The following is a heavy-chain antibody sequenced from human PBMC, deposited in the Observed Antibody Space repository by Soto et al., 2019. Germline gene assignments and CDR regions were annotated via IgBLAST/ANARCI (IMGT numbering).Heavy chain of an antibody. CDR2: MTPNSGNT. D-gene: IGHD3-10*01. V-gene: IGHV1-8*02. CDR1: GYTFTDYD. CDR3: ARNLYNTGSFDH. J-gene: IGHJ4*02. Sequence: QVQLVQSGAEVKKPGASVKVSCKASGYTFTDYDINWVRQATGQGLEWMGWMTPNSGNTGYAQKFQGRVTMTRDTSRSTDYMELNSLTSEDTAVYYCARNLYNTGSFDHWGQGTLVTVSS.